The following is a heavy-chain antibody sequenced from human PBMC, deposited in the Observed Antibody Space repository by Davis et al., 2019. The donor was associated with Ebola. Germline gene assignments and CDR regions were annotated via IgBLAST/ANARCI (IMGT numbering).Heavy chain of an antibody. CDR1: GYTFTGYY. V-gene: IGHV1-2*02. Sequence: ASVKVSCKASGYTFTGYYMQWVRHTPGQVLESMGWINPVTGYTNYAQNFQGRVTVNRDTSINTVYMELKSLRSDDTAMYYCAIVCGILRLLEWLPWEVWGQGTTVTVSS. CDR2: INPVTGYT. CDR3: AIVCGILRLLEWLPWEV. J-gene: IGHJ6*02. D-gene: IGHD3-3*01.